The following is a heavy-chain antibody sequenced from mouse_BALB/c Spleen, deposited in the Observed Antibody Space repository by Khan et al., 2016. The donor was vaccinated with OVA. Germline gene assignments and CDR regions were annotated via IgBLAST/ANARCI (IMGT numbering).Heavy chain of an antibody. J-gene: IGHJ2*01. CDR2: INTSTGYT. Sequence: VKLQESGAELAKPGASVKMSCKASGYTFINYWILWVKQRPGQGLEWIGYINTSTGYTEYNQNFKDKSTLTADKSSSTAYMQLSSLKSEDSAVYYWARRCQRWAFDYWGQGTTLTVSS. CDR3: ARRCQRWAFDY. CDR1: GYTFINYW. D-gene: IGHD1-1*01. V-gene: IGHV1-7*01.